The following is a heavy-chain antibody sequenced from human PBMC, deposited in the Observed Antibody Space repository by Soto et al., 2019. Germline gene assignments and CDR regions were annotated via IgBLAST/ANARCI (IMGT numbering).Heavy chain of an antibody. CDR2: INHTGST. V-gene: IGHV4-39*07. D-gene: IGHD2-8*02. CDR1: GGSISSGDHY. CDR3: ARDKITGLFDY. Sequence: PSETLSLTCTVSGGSISSGDHYWSWIRQPPGTGLEWIGEINHTGSTNYNPSLKSRVTISVDTSKNQFSLKLTSVTAADTAVYYCARDKITGLFDYWGQGTLVTVSS. J-gene: IGHJ4*02.